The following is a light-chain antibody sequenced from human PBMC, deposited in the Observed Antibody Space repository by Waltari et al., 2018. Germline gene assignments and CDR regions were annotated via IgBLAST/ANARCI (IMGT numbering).Light chain of an antibody. J-gene: IGLJ2*01. CDR1: SLRRNY. V-gene: IGLV3-19*01. CDR3: DSRDSTGELVV. Sequence: SSELTQDPAVSVALGQTVRITCQGDSLRRNYASWYQQKPGQAPILVFYAKDKRPSGVPHRFSGSSSGDTAFLTSTGAQAEDEGDYFCDSRDSTGELVVFGGGTTLTVL. CDR2: AKD.